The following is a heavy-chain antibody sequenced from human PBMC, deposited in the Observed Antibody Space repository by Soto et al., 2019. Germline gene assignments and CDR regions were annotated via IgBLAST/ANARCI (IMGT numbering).Heavy chain of an antibody. CDR1: GFTVSSDY. Sequence: EVQLVEAGGGLIQPGGSLSLSCAASGFTVSSDYISWVRHAPGQGLELDSVIYTGGSTYYADSVKCRYTFSRDNSKCTRYLTINSVRADDTAVYYCARDYGGNSALLAPWGSGTLITVS. J-gene: IGHJ5*02. D-gene: IGHD4-17*01. CDR2: IYTGGST. V-gene: IGHV3-53*01. CDR3: ARDYGGNSALLAP.